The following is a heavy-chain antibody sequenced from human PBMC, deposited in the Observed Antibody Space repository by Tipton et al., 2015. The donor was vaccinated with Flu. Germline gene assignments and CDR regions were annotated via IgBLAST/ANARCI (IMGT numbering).Heavy chain of an antibody. CDR2: ISYDGSNK. J-gene: IGHJ4*02. D-gene: IGHD3-9*01. CDR1: GFTFSSYW. Sequence: SLRLSCAASGFTFSSYWMSWVRQAPGKGLEWVAVISYDGSNKYYADSVKGRFTISRDNSKNTLYLQMNSLRAGDTAVYYCARDQDLTYYDILTGPTGFDYWGQGTLVTVSS. V-gene: IGHV3-30*03. CDR3: ARDQDLTYYDILTGPTGFDY.